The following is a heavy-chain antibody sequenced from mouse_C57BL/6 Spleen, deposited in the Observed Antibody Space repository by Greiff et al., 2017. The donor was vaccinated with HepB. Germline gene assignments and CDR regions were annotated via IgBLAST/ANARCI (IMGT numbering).Heavy chain of an antibody. V-gene: IGHV1-69*01. D-gene: IGHD1-1*01. CDR2: IDPSDSYT. CDR3: ARGLGTTVVDY. CDR1: GYTFTSYW. J-gene: IGHJ2*01. Sequence: QVQLQQPGAELVMPGASVKLSCKASGYTFTSYWMHWVKQRPGQGLEWIGEIDPSDSYTNYNQKFKGKSTLTVDKSSSTAYMQLSSLTSEDSAVYYCARGLGTTVVDYWGQGTTLTVSS.